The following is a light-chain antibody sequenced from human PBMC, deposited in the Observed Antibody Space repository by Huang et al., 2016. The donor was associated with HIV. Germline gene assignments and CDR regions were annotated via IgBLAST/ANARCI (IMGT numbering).Light chain of an antibody. CDR1: RGISDS. CDR3: QQYYGTPYT. V-gene: IGKV1-NL1*01. Sequence: DIQVTQSPSSVSASVGDRVTVTCRTSRGISDSLVWYQQKPGRAPKLLVYAASRLESWVPSRFSGSGAGADFTLTINNLQPEDFATYYCQQYYGTPYTFGQGTKVEIK. CDR2: AAS. J-gene: IGKJ2*01.